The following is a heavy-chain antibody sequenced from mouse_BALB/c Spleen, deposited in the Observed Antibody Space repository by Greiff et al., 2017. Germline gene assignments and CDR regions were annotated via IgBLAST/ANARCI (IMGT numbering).Heavy chain of an antibody. CDR3: ARGGSSLYYYAMDY. CDR2: INPSNGRT. J-gene: IGHJ4*01. CDR1: GYTFTSYW. V-gene: IGHV1S81*02. Sequence: QVQLQQPGAELVKPGASVKLSCKASGYTFTSYWMHWVKQRPGQGLEWIGEINPSNGRTNYNEKFKSKATLTVDKSSSTAYMQLSSLTSEDSAVYYCARGGSSLYYYAMDYWSQGTSVTVSS. D-gene: IGHD1-1*01.